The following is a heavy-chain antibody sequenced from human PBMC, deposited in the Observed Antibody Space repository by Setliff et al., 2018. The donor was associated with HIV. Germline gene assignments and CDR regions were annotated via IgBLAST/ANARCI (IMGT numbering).Heavy chain of an antibody. V-gene: IGHV4-59*01. J-gene: IGHJ6*02. Sequence: SETLSLTCTVSGGSISSYYWSWIRQPPGKGLEWIGRIYSSGSTNYNPSLKSRVTISVDTSKNQFSLKLSSVTAADTAVYYCASGSNQERSDYYYAFDIWGQGTTVTVSS. CDR2: IYSSGST. D-gene: IGHD3-22*01. CDR3: ASGSNQERSDYYYAFDI. CDR1: GGSISSYY.